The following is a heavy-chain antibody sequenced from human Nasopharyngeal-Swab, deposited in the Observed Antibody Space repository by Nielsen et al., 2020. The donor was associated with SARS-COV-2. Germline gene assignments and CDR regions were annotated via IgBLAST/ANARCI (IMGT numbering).Heavy chain of an antibody. CDR3: ARDLGGGYCTTTNCPGS. D-gene: IGHD2-2*01. CDR1: GFTFSSYW. J-gene: IGHJ1*01. CDR2: TEIGGTT. Sequence: GESLKISCAASGFTFSSYWMHWVRQAPGKGLEWVSVTEIGGTTHYADSVKGRFSISRDSSTNTLYLQMNNVRAEDTAVYYCARDLGGGYCTTTNCPGSWGQGTLVTVSS. V-gene: IGHV3-53*01.